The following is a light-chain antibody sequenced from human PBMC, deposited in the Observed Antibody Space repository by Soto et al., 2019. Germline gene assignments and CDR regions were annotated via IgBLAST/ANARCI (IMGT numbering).Light chain of an antibody. CDR2: DKS. V-gene: IGKV3-11*01. CDR1: QSIGDF. J-gene: IGKJ2*01. CDR3: QQRSDWPT. Sequence: EIVLTQSPATLSLSPGERATLSCRASQSIGDFLAWYQQKPGQAPRLLIYDKSNRATGIPARFSGSGSGTAFTPPTSSLEPEDSAVYYCQQRSDWPTFGQGTKLAIK.